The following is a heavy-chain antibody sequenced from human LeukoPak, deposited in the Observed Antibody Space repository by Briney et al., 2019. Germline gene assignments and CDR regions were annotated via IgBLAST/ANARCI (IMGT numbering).Heavy chain of an antibody. V-gene: IGHV3-23*01. CDR3: AKGRWYVGGLNDY. Sequence: QTGGSLRLSCAASGFAFSSYAMSWVRQAPGKGLEWVSAISGSGGSAYYADSVKGRFTISRDNSKNTLYLQMNSLRAEDTAVYYCAKGRWYVGGLNDYWGQGTLVTVSS. CDR2: ISGSGGSA. D-gene: IGHD6-13*01. CDR1: GFAFSSYA. J-gene: IGHJ4*02.